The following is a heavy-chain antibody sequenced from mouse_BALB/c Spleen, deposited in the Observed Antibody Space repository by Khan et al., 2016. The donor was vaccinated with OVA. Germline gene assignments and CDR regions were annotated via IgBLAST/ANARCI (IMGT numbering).Heavy chain of an antibody. J-gene: IGHJ2*01. D-gene: IGHD1-2*01. V-gene: IGHV3-1*02. CDR1: GYSITSGYG. CDR3: DRTARIKY. CDR2: ISYSGST. Sequence: EVQLVESGPGLVKPSQSLSLTCTVTGYSITSGYGRYLIRQFPGNKLEWMGYISYSGSTNYNPSLKSRISITPDTSKNHFFLQLNSVTTKDTATDYCDRTARIKYWGQGTTLTVSS.